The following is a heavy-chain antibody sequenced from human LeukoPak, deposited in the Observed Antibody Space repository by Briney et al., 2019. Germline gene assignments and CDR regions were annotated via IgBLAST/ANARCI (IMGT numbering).Heavy chain of an antibody. CDR2: INPNRCRT. D-gene: IGHD5-12*01. Sequence: GASVKVSRKSSGYTFTGYYMHWVRQPPAQGLEWVGRINPNRCRTNYPQKSQGRLNMNRHTSIRTPNMELSRLRSDATAVYYCARGRYSGYDSFLEYFQHWGQGTLVTVSS. CDR3: ARGRYSGYDSFLEYFQH. V-gene: IGHV1-2*06. CDR1: GYTFTGYY. J-gene: IGHJ1*01.